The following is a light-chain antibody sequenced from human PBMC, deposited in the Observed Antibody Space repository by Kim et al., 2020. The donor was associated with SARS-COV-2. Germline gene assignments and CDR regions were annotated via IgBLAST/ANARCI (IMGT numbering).Light chain of an antibody. CDR2: EVS. J-gene: IGLJ1*01. V-gene: IGLV2-14*01. Sequence: PGQSITISCTGTSSDVGGYKYVSWYQQHPGKAPKLVIYEVSNRPSGVSNRFSGSKSGNTASLTISGLQAEDEADYYCSSYIRGSTNYVFGTGTKVTVL. CDR1: SSDVGGYKY. CDR3: SSYIRGSTNYV.